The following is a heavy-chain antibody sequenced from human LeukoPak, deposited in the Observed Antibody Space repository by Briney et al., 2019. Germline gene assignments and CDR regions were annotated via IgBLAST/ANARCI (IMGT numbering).Heavy chain of an antibody. J-gene: IGHJ4*02. CDR1: GGSISSYY. CDR2: IYTSGGA. CDR3: ARLAVAGMFDY. V-gene: IGHV4-4*07. D-gene: IGHD6-19*01. Sequence: SETLSLTCTVSGGSISSYYWSWIRQPAGKGLEWIGRIYTSGGANYNPSLKSRVTMSVDTSKNQFSLKLSSVTAADTAVYYCARLAVAGMFDYWGQGTLVTVSS.